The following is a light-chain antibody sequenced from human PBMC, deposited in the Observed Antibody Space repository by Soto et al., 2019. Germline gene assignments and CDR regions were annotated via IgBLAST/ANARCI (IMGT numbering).Light chain of an antibody. J-gene: IGKJ1*01. CDR3: QQYGGSPWT. V-gene: IGKV3-20*01. Sequence: EIVLTQSPGTLSLSPGERATLSFRASQSVSSNYLAWYQQNPGQAPRLLIYGASSRATGIPDRFSGSGSGTDFTLTISGLEPEDFAVYYCQQYGGSPWTFGQGTKVDIK. CDR1: QSVSSNY. CDR2: GAS.